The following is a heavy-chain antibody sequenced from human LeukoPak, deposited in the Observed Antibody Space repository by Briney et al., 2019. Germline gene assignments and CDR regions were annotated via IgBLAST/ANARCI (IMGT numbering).Heavy chain of an antibody. Sequence: ASVKVSCKASGYTFTSYGISWVRQAPGQGLEWMGWISGYNDNTKYAQKLQGRVNMTTDTSTSTAYMELRSLRSDDTAVYYCARATGRVVRGITWRYFDYWGQGTLVTVSS. CDR1: GYTFTSYG. J-gene: IGHJ4*02. CDR2: ISGYNDNT. D-gene: IGHD3-10*01. V-gene: IGHV1-18*01. CDR3: ARATGRVVRGITWRYFDY.